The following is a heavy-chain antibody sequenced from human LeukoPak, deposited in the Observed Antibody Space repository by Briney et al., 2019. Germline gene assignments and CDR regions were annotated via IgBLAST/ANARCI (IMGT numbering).Heavy chain of an antibody. Sequence: SETLSLTCTVSGGSISSSSYYWGWIRQPPGKGLEWIGSIYYSGSTYYNPSLKSRVTISVDTSKNQFSLKLSSVTAADTAVNYCARQIIAAGYWFDPWGQGTLVTVSS. CDR1: GGSISSSSYY. CDR2: IYYSGST. V-gene: IGHV4-39*01. D-gene: IGHD6-25*01. CDR3: ARQIIAAGYWFDP. J-gene: IGHJ5*02.